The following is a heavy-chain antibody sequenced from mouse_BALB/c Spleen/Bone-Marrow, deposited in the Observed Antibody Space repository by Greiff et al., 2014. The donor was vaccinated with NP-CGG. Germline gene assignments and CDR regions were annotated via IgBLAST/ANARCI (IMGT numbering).Heavy chain of an antibody. J-gene: IGHJ2*01. CDR1: GYTFTSYV. CDR3: AREGVDYFDY. V-gene: IGHV1-14*01. CDR2: INPYNDAT. Sequence: VQLKESGPELVKPGASVKMSCKASGYTFTSYVIHWVKQKPGQGLEWIGYINPYNDATKFNERFKGKATLTSDKSSSTAYMVLSSLTSEDSAVYYCAREGVDYFDYWGQGTTLTVPS.